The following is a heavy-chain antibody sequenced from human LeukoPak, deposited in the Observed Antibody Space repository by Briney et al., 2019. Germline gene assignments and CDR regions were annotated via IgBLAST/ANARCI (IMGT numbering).Heavy chain of an antibody. CDR3: AKDTSIGKYCTNGVCSPFDY. V-gene: IGHV3-23*01. D-gene: IGHD2-8*01. CDR1: GFTFSDYA. J-gene: IGHJ4*02. Sequence: GRSLGLSCAASGFTFSDYAFHWVRQAPGQGLEWVSVISDSGDYTSYADSVRGRFTISRDNSRNTLYLQMISLRPEDTAVYYCAKDTSIGKYCTNGVCSPFDYWGQGTLVTVSS. CDR2: ISDSGDYT.